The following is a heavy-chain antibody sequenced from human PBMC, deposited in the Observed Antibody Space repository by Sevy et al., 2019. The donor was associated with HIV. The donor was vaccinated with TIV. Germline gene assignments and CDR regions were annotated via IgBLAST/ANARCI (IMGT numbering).Heavy chain of an antibody. CDR3: ARHGGGRITMVRGVPAYYYYMDV. CDR1: GGSISSYY. CDR2: IYYSGST. D-gene: IGHD3-10*01. Sequence: SETLSLTCTVSGGSISSYYWSWIRQPPGKGLEWIGYIYYSGSTNYNPSLKSRVTISVDTSKNQFSLKLSSVTAADTAVYYCARHGGGRITMVRGVPAYYYYMDVWGKGTTVTVSS. J-gene: IGHJ6*03. V-gene: IGHV4-59*08.